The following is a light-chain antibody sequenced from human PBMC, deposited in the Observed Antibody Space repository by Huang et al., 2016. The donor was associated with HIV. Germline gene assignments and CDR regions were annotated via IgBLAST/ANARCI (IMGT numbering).Light chain of an antibody. Sequence: IVLTQSPAALSWYQWERVTLYCSASQPVDNHVAWYQRKSGQPPRLRIYDASTRVNGIPDKFRGGGSETHDTLNISRLDPDDCAVYYCQQRSSWPTFGGGTKVEIK. CDR3: QQRSSWPT. CDR1: QPVDNH. J-gene: IGKJ4*01. CDR2: DAS. V-gene: IGKV3-11*01.